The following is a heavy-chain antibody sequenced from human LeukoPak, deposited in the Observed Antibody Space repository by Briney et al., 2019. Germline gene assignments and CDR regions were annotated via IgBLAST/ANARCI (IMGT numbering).Heavy chain of an antibody. Sequence: SVKVSFKACGGTFSNYAISWVRQAPGQGQEWMGGIIPVFGTANYVHKFQGRVTITADKSKSTAYMELSSLTSEDTAVEYCARSGGWYRNGYFDYWGQGTLVTVSS. CDR3: ARSGGWYRNGYFDY. CDR1: GGTFSNYA. CDR2: IIPVFGTA. J-gene: IGHJ4*02. V-gene: IGHV1-69*06. D-gene: IGHD6-19*01.